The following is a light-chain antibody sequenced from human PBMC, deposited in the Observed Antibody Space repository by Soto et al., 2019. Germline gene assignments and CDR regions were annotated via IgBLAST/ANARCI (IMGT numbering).Light chain of an antibody. CDR1: QSVSSN. Sequence: EIVMTQSPATLSVSPGERATLSCRASQSVSSNLAWYQHKPGQAPRLLIYRASTRATGVPARFSGSGSGTEFNLTISSLQSEDFAVYYCQQYHKWPLTFGGGTKAEIK. CDR2: RAS. V-gene: IGKV3-15*01. J-gene: IGKJ4*01. CDR3: QQYHKWPLT.